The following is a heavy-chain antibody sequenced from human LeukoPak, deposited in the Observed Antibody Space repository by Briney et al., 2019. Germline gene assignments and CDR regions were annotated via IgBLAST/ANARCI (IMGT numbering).Heavy chain of an antibody. CDR1: GYTFTSYG. CDR3: ARSSDSSGYYYYYYGMDV. V-gene: IGHV1-69*13. J-gene: IGHJ6*02. CDR2: IIPIFGTA. Sequence: SVKVSCKASGYTFTSYGISWVRQAPGQGLEWMGGIIPIFGTANYAQKFQGRVTITADESTSTAYMELSSLRSEDTAVYYCARSSDSSGYYYYYYGMDVWGQGTTVTVSS. D-gene: IGHD3-22*01.